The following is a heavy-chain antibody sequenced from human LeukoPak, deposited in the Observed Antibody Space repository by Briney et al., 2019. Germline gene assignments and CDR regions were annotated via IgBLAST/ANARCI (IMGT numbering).Heavy chain of an antibody. J-gene: IGHJ5*02. CDR1: GGSISSYY. V-gene: IGHV4-59*01. CDR3: AILGLENWFDP. Sequence: PSETLSLTCTVSGGSISSYYWSWIRQPPGKGLEWIGYIYYSGSTNYNPSLKSRVTISVDTSKNQFSLKLSSVTAADTAVYYCAILGLENWFDPWGQGTLVTVSS. CDR2: IYYSGST. D-gene: IGHD7-27*01.